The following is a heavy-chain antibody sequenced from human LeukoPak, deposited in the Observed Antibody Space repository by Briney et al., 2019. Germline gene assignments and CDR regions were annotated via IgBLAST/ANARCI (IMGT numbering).Heavy chain of an antibody. D-gene: IGHD2-21*02. CDR2: INPNSGGT. CDR3: ARTYTAVHYFDY. Sequence: ASVKVSCKASGYTFTGYYTHWVRQAPGQGLEWMGWINPNSGGTNYAQKFQGRVTMTRDTSISTAYMEPSRLTSDDTALYYCARTYTAVHYFDYWGQGTLVTVSS. J-gene: IGHJ4*02. CDR1: GYTFTGYY. V-gene: IGHV1-2*02.